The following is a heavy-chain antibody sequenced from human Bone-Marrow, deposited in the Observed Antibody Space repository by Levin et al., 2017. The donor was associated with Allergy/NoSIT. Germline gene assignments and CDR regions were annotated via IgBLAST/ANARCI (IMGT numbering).Heavy chain of an antibody. CDR2: ISYDGSNK. CDR3: ARDLSQVSAFCRGGSCYSPSDD. Sequence: GESLKISCAASGFTFTNYAMHWVRQAPGKGLEWVAVISYDGSNKYYADSVKGRFTISRDNSANTLYLQMNTLRAEDTAVYYCARDLSQVSAFCRGGSCYSPSDDWGQGTLVTVSS. D-gene: IGHD2-15*01. J-gene: IGHJ4*02. V-gene: IGHV3-30-3*01. CDR1: GFTFTNYA.